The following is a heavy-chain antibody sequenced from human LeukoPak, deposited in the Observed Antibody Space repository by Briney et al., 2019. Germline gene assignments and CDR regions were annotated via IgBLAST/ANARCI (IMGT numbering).Heavy chain of an antibody. CDR3: ARGWYSSGLYFDY. V-gene: IGHV3-48*03. Sequence: GGSLRLSCAASGFTFSSYEMNWVREAPGKGLEWVSYISSSGSTIYYADSVKGRFTISRANAKTSLYLQMNSLRAEDTALYYCARGWYSSGLYFDYWGQGTLVTVSS. J-gene: IGHJ4*02. D-gene: IGHD6-19*01. CDR2: ISSSGSTI. CDR1: GFTFSSYE.